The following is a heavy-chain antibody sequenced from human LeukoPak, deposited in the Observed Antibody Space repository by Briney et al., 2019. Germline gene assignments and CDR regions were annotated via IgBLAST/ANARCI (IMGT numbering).Heavy chain of an antibody. CDR1: GGSFSGYY. CDR3: ARDGDFWSGYRWFDP. Sequence: SGTLSLTCAVYGGSFSGYYWSWIRQPPGKGLEWIGVINHSGSTNYNPSLKSRVTISVDTSKNQFSLTLSAVTHADTAVYYYARDGDFWSGYRWFDPWGQGTLVTVSS. V-gene: IGHV4-34*01. J-gene: IGHJ5*02. CDR2: INHSGST. D-gene: IGHD3-3*01.